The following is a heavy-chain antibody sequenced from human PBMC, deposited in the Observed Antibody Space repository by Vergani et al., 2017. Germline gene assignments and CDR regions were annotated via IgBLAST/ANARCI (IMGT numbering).Heavy chain of an antibody. J-gene: IGHJ6*03. Sequence: QLQLQESGSGLVKPSQTLSLTCAVSGDSITNGVFSWNWIRQPPGKGSEWIGYIFPSGNSDYNPSLKNRVSISLDKSKNQFSLWVNSVTAADTAVYFCARASLRALVGYYYYMDVWGKGKTVVVSS. V-gene: IGHV4-30-2*01. D-gene: IGHD3-16*02. CDR3: ARASLRALVGYYYYMDV. CDR2: IFPSGNS. CDR1: GDSITNGVFS.